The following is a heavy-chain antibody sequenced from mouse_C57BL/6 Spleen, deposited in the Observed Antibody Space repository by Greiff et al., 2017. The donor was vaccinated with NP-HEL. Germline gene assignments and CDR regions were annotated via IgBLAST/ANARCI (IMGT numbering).Heavy chain of an antibody. CDR2: ISNGGGST. CDR1: GFTFSDYY. Sequence: VMLVESGGGLVQPGGSLKLSCAASGFTFSDYYMYWVRQTPEKRLEWVAYISNGGGSTYYPDTVKGRFTISRDNAKNTLYLQMSRLKSEDTAMYYCARRGPDWYFDVWGTGTTVTVSS. CDR3: ARRGPDWYFDV. J-gene: IGHJ1*03. V-gene: IGHV5-12*01.